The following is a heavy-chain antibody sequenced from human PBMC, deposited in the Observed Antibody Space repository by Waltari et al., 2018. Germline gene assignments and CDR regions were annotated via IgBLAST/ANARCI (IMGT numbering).Heavy chain of an antibody. V-gene: IGHV3-48*04. CDR3: ARDWFGETF. D-gene: IGHD3-10*01. Sequence: EVQLVESGVGLVQPGGSLRLSCEASVFTFNKYSMIWVRQAPGKGLEWLSFIRHDSSDIYYADSVEGRFSISRDNAQNSLFLHMNSLRVEDTAVYYCARDWFGETFWGQGTLVTVSS. J-gene: IGHJ4*02. CDR2: IRHDSSDI. CDR1: VFTFNKYS.